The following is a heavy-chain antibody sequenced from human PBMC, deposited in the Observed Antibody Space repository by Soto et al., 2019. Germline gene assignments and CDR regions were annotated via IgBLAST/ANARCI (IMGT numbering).Heavy chain of an antibody. CDR3: ARGETYLGV. V-gene: IGHV1-69*01. CDR2: IIPIFSSR. CDR1: RDTFNKYA. Sequence: QVQLVQSGAEVKKPGSSVKVSCKTSRDTFNKYAFNWVRQAPGQGLEWMGWIIPIFSSRNYAEKFQGRVTITADDSTSTAYMELRSLGFEDTAVYYCARGETYLGVWGQGITVTVSS. J-gene: IGHJ6*02. D-gene: IGHD3-16*01.